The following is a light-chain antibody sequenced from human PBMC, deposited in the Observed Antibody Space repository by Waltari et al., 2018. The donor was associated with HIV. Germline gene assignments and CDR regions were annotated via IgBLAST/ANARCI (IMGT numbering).Light chain of an antibody. V-gene: IGKV1-39*01. CDR1: QSISTY. Sequence: DIQMTQSPSSLSASVGDRVTITCRASQSISTYLNWYQQKRGKAPKLLIYTASSLQTGVPSRFSGSGSGTDFTLTINSQQPEDFATYYCQQSYTTPLTFGPGTKVDIK. CDR3: QQSYTTPLT. J-gene: IGKJ3*01. CDR2: TAS.